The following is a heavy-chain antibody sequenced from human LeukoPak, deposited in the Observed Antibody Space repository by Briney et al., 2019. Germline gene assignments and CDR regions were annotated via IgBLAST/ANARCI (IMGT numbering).Heavy chain of an antibody. Sequence: ASVKVSCKASGYTFTSYTMSWVRQAPGQGLEWMGWINTNTGNPTYAQGFTGRFVFSLDTSVGTAYLQISGLKAEDTAVYYCARRRYSSSSGAYYFDYWGQGTLVTVSS. J-gene: IGHJ4*02. CDR3: ARRRYSSSSGAYYFDY. CDR1: GYTFTSYT. V-gene: IGHV7-4-1*02. CDR2: INTNTGNP. D-gene: IGHD6-6*01.